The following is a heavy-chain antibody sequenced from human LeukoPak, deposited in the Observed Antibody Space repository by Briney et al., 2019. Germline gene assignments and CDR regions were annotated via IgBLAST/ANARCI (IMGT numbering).Heavy chain of an antibody. Sequence: ASVKVSCKASGYTFTSYAMHWVRQAPGQRLEWMGWINAANGDTKYSKSFQGRVTITRNTSASTVYMDLSSLTSEDTGVYYCARDIDRVFNWFDPWGQGTLVTVSS. CDR3: ARDIDRVFNWFDP. CDR2: INAANGDT. J-gene: IGHJ5*02. D-gene: IGHD1-14*01. CDR1: GYTFTSYA. V-gene: IGHV1-3*01.